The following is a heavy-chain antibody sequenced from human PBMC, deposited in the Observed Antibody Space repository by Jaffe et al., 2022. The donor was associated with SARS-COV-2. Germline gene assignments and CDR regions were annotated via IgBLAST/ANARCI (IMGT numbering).Heavy chain of an antibody. D-gene: IGHD3-22*01. V-gene: IGHV4-59*01. CDR1: GGSISSYY. CDR2: IYYSGST. CDR3: AREGYYDSSGYPFDP. J-gene: IGHJ5*02. Sequence: QVQLQESGPGLVKPSETLSLTCTVSGGSISSYYWSWIRQPPGKGLEWIGYIYYSGSTNYNPSLKSRVTISVDTSKNQFSLKLSSVTAADTAVYYCAREGYYDSSGYPFDPWGQGTLVTVSS.